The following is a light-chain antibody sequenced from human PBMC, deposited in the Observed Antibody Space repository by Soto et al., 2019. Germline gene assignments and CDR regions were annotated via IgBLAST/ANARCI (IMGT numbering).Light chain of an antibody. CDR1: QSVSRSY. CDR2: IAS. V-gene: IGKV3-20*01. Sequence: EVVLTQSPGTLSLSPGERATLSCWASQSVSRSYLAWYQQKPGQAPRLLIYIASSRATGIPDRFSGSGSGTDYTLTISRLEPEEFAMYYCQQYGSSPYTFGQGTKLEIK. J-gene: IGKJ2*01. CDR3: QQYGSSPYT.